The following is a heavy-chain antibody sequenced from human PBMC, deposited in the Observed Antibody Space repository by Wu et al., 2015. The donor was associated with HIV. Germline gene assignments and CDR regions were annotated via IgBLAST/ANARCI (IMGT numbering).Heavy chain of an antibody. J-gene: IGHJ5*02. V-gene: IGHV1-8*01. CDR3: ASLYNSGWSS. CDR2: MNPNSGNT. D-gene: IGHD6-19*01. CDR1: GYTFSRYD. Sequence: QVQLVQSGAEVKKPGASVKVSCKASGYTFSRYDINWVRQAAGQGLEWMGWMNPNSGNTGYAQKFQGRVTMTRNSSISTAYMELSSLKSEDTAVYYCASLYNSGWSSWGQGTLVTVSS.